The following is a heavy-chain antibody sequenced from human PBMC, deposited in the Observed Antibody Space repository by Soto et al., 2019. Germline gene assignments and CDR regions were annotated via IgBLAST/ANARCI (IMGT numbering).Heavy chain of an antibody. CDR1: GITFSNAW. V-gene: IGHV3-15*01. D-gene: IGHD3-10*01. CDR2: IKSKTDGGTT. J-gene: IGHJ4*02. Sequence: GGSLRLSCAASGITFSNAWMSWVRQAPGKGLEWVGRIKSKTDGGTTDYAAPVKGRFTISRDDSKNTLYLQMNSLKTEDTAVYYCTTAGSGSPPNFDYWGQGTLVTVSS. CDR3: TTAGSGSPPNFDY.